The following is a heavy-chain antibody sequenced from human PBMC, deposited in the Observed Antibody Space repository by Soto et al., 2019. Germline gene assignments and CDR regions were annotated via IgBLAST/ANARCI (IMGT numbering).Heavy chain of an antibody. CDR1: GYTFTSYG. CDR3: ARGYYDDSSGPFAY. CDR2: ISAYNGNT. J-gene: IGHJ4*02. D-gene: IGHD3-22*01. V-gene: IGHV1-18*01. Sequence: GASVKVSCKASGYTFTSYGISWVRQAPGQGLEWMGWISAYNGNTNYAQRLQGRVTMTTDTSTSTAYMELRSLRSDDTAVYYCARGYYDDSSGPFAYWGQGTLVTVSS.